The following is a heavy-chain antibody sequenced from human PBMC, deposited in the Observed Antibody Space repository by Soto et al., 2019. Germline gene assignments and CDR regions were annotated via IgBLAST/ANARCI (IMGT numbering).Heavy chain of an antibody. J-gene: IGHJ4*02. D-gene: IGHD6-13*01. Sequence: SETLSLTCTVSGGSISSGDYYWSWIRQPPGKGLEWIGDIYYSGSTYYNPSLKSRVTISVDTAKNQFSRKLSSVTAADTAVYYCARELFSGTRGIFDYWGQGTLVTVSS. CDR2: IYYSGST. CDR3: ARELFSGTRGIFDY. CDR1: GGSISSGDYY. V-gene: IGHV4-30-4*01.